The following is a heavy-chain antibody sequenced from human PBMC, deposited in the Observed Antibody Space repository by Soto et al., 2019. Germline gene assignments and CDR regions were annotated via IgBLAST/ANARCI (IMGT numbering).Heavy chain of an antibody. D-gene: IGHD2-15*01. V-gene: IGHV3-23*01. CDR1: GFTFSSYA. CDR3: AKGRGFLPGMDV. Sequence: GGSLRLSCAASGFTFSSYAMSWVRQAPGKGLEWVSAISGSGGSTYYADSVKGRFTISRDNSKNTLYLQMNGLRAEDTAVYYCAKGRGFLPGMDVWGQGTKVTVSS. CDR2: ISGSGGST. J-gene: IGHJ6*02.